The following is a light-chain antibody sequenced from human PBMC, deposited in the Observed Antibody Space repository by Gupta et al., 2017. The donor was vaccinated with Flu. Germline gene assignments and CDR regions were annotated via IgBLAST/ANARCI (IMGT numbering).Light chain of an antibody. CDR2: DVT. CDR1: SRDVGSYSL. J-gene: IGLJ3*02. V-gene: IGLV2-23*02. CDR3: CSYAGENTWV. Sequence: QSALTQPAPVSGSPGQSITISCPGTSRDVGSYSLVSWYQPVPGTAPKVMIYDVTERPSGVSNRFSGSKSGRTASLTISGLQAEDEAEYYCCSYAGENTWVFGGGTRLTVL.